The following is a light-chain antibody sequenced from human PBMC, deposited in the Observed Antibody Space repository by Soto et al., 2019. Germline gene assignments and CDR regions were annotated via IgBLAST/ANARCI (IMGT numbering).Light chain of an antibody. J-gene: IGLJ2*01. V-gene: IGLV3-1*01. CDR2: RDN. Sequence: SYELTQPPSVSVSPGQTASITCSGDKLGDKYACWYQQKPGQSPVLVIYRDNKRPSGIPERFSGSNSGNTATLTISGTQAMDEADYYCQAWDSSTVVFGGGTQLTVL. CDR1: KLGDKY. CDR3: QAWDSSTVV.